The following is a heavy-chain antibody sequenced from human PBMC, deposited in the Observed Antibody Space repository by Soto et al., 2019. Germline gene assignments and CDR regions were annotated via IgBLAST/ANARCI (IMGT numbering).Heavy chain of an antibody. CDR3: ARHVGSGDVLTGYPRYNYYGMDV. J-gene: IGHJ6*02. V-gene: IGHV4-34*01. CDR2: IDHRGDI. CDR1: SRPLNMYY. Sequence: PSETLSLTCAVYSRPLNMYYWSWIRQSPGKGLEWIGDIDHRGDIRYSPSPQSRTTISVDPSKNQFSLKVISVTAADTAVYYCARHVGSGDVLTGYPRYNYYGMDVWGQGTTVTVSS. D-gene: IGHD3-9*01.